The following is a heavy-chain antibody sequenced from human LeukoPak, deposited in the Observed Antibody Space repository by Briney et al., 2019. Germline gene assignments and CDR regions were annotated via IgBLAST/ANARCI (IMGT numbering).Heavy chain of an antibody. D-gene: IGHD3-22*01. CDR2: ISGSGGST. CDR1: GFTFSIYA. CDR3: AKEGGSGYYYDENYFDY. V-gene: IGHV3-23*01. J-gene: IGHJ4*02. Sequence: GGSLRLSCAASGFTFSIYAMSWVRQAPGKGLEWVSAISGSGGSTYYADSVKGRFTISRDNSKNTLYLQMNSLRAEDTAVYYCAKEGGSGYYYDENYFDYWGQGTLVTVSS.